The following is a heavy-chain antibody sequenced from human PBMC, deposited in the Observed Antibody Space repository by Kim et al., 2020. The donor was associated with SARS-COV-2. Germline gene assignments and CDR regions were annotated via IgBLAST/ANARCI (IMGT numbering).Heavy chain of an antibody. CDR3: AREIRSGGSVSY. V-gene: IGHV4-59*01. Sequence: DLHTLESRITISIDTSKNQFSLKLSSVTAADTAVYYCAREIRSGGSVSYWGQGTLVTVSS. J-gene: IGHJ4*02. D-gene: IGHD2-15*01.